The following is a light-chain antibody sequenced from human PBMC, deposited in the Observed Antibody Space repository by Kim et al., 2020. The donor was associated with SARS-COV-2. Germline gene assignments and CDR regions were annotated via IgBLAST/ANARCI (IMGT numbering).Light chain of an antibody. Sequence: SPGERATLSCRASQSVSSSYLAWYQQKPGQAPRLLIYGASSRATGIPDRFSGSGSGTDFTLTISRLEPEDFAVYYCQQYGSSPYTFGQGTKLEIK. CDR2: GAS. J-gene: IGKJ2*01. CDR1: QSVSSSY. V-gene: IGKV3-20*01. CDR3: QQYGSSPYT.